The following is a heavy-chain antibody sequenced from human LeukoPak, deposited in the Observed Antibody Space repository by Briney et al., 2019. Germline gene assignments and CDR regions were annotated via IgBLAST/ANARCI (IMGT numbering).Heavy chain of an antibody. J-gene: IGHJ4*02. CDR2: FYASGSP. CDR1: GGPINNYY. CDR3: ARERVAVSWYFDY. D-gene: IGHD6-19*01. V-gene: IGHV4-4*07. Sequence: PSETLSLTCTVSGGPINNYYLSWIRQPAGKGLEWIGRFYASGSPDYNPSLKSRITMSVDTSKNQFSLKLSSVTAADTAVYYCARERVAVSWYFDYWGQGTLVTVSS.